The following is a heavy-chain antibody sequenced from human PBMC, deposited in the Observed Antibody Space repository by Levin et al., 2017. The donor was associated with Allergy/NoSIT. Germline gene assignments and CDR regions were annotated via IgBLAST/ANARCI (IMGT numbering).Heavy chain of an antibody. J-gene: IGHJ6*03. CDR3: AREYCSSTSCPFGAMDV. D-gene: IGHD2-2*01. CDR2: IWYDGSNK. Sequence: SCAASGFTFSSYGMHWVRQAPGKGLEWVAVIWYDGSNKYYADSVKGRFTISRDNSKNTLYLQMNSLRAEDTAVYYCAREYCSSTSCPFGAMDVWGKGTTVTVSS. V-gene: IGHV3-33*01. CDR1: GFTFSSYG.